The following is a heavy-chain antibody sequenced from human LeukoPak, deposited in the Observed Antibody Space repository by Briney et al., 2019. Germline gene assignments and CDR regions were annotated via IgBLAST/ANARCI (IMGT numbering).Heavy chain of an antibody. CDR1: GYSISSGYY. CDR2: IYHSGST. Sequence: SETLSLTCTVSGYSISSGYYWGWIRQPPGKGLEWIGSIYHSGSTYYNPSLKSRVTISVDTSKNQFSLKLSSVTAADTAVYYCARKGLTGTTIDYWGQGTLVTVSS. CDR3: ARKGLTGTTIDY. V-gene: IGHV4-38-2*02. J-gene: IGHJ4*02. D-gene: IGHD1-7*01.